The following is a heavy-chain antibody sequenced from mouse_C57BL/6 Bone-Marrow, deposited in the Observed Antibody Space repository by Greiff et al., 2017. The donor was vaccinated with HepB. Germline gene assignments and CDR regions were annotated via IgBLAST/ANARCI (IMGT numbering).Heavy chain of an antibody. CDR2: ISDGGSYT. J-gene: IGHJ1*03. D-gene: IGHD2-12*01. CDR3: AREEINDGEYFDV. Sequence: EVMLVESGGGLVKPGGSLKLSCAASGFTFSSYAMSWVRQTPEKRLEWVATISDGGSYTYYPDNVKGRFTISRDNAKNNLYLQMSHLKSEDTAMYYCAREEINDGEYFDVWSTGTTVTVSS. V-gene: IGHV5-4*01. CDR1: GFTFSSYA.